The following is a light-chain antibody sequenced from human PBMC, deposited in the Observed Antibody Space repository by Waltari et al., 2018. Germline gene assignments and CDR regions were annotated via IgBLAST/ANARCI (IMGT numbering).Light chain of an antibody. V-gene: IGKV3-20*01. J-gene: IGKJ2*01. CDR3: QQYGRSWNT. Sequence: DIVLSPSPGSLSLSPGDRANLPCRASRRGGSNYLAWYQQTPGQAPRLLIHGSSSRATGVPDRFSGSGSGTDFTLTISRLEPEDFAVYYCQQYGRSWNTFGQGTKLEIK. CDR2: GSS. CDR1: RRGGSNY.